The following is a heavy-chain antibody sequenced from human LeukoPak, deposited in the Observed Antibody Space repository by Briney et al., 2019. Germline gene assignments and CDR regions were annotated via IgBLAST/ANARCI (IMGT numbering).Heavy chain of an antibody. J-gene: IGHJ4*02. CDR2: IVPILDIT. CDR1: GGTFSSYA. CDR3: ATEIGGGPYYFDS. V-gene: IGHV1-69*04. D-gene: IGHD2/OR15-2a*01. Sequence: SVKVSCKASGGTFSSYAISWVRQAPGQGFEFMGRIVPILDITNYAQKFQSRVTITADRSTTTVYMELGSLRSDDTAIYYCATEIGGGPYYFDSWGQGTLVTVSS.